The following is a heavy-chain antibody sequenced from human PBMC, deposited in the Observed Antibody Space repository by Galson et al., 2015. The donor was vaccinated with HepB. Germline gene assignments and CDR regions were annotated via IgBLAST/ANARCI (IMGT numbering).Heavy chain of an antibody. Sequence: SLRLSCAASGFPFTPYSMNWVRQAPGKGLEWVSYIAGGNSIKYGDAAESRFTISSDNAKSSLYLQMTSLRAEDTVVYYCTRYRFELAARGTIMAFWGQGTLVTVSS. CDR1: GFPFTPYS. V-gene: IGHV3-21*06. J-gene: IGHJ4*02. CDR2: IAGGNSI. D-gene: IGHD6-6*01. CDR3: TRYRFELAARGTIMAF.